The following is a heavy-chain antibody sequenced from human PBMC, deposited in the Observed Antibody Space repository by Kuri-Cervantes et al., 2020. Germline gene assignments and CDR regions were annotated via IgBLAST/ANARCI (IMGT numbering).Heavy chain of an antibody. CDR2: IKQDGSEK. J-gene: IGHJ6*02. D-gene: IGHD6-13*01. Sequence: GESLKISCAVSGLTFSSYWMSWVRQAPGKGLEWVANIKQDGSEKYYVDSVKGRFTISRDNAKNSLYLQMNSLRSEDTAVYYCARTGYSSSWYEFIYYYGMDVWGQGTTVTVSS. V-gene: IGHV3-7*01. CDR3: ARTGYSSSWYEFIYYYGMDV. CDR1: GLTFSSYW.